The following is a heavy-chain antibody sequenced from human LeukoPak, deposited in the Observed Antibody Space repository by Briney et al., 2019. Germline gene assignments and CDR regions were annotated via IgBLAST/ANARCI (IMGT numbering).Heavy chain of an antibody. CDR3: ARYKSVAGPYDAFDI. D-gene: IGHD6-19*01. Sequence: PGGSLRLSCAASGFTFSSYGMSWVRQAPGKGLEWVSAISGSGGSTYYADSVKGRFTISRDNAKNSLYLQMNSLRADDTAVYYCARYKSVAGPYDAFDIWGQGTMVTVSS. CDR2: ISGSGGST. V-gene: IGHV3-23*01. J-gene: IGHJ3*02. CDR1: GFTFSSYG.